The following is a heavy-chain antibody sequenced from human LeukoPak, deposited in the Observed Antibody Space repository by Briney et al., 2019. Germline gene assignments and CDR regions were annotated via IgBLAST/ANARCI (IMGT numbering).Heavy chain of an antibody. CDR2: IWYDGSYK. D-gene: IGHD2/OR15-2a*01. CDR1: GFIFSSYG. J-gene: IGHJ3*01. Sequence: GGSLRLSCAASGFIFSSYGMHWVRQAPGKGLEGVAVIWYDGSYKYYADSVKGRFTISRDNSKNTLYLQMNSLRAEDTAVYYCAKDQGTSTSFMVPWGQGTMVTVSS. V-gene: IGHV3-33*06. CDR3: AKDQGTSTSFMVP.